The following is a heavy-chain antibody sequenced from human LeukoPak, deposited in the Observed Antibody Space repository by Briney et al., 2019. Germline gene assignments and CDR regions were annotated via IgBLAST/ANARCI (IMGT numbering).Heavy chain of an antibody. CDR2: IYYSGST. V-gene: IGHV4-39*01. CDR1: GGSINNNDFY. D-gene: IGHD7-27*01. Sequence: SGTLSLTCTVSGGSINNNDFYWGWIRQPPGKGLEWIGTIYYSGSTYYKSSLKSRVTISEDMSKNQFSLKLSSVTAADTAVYYCATWKLGPDYYFDYWGQGTLVTVSS. CDR3: ATWKLGPDYYFDY. J-gene: IGHJ4*02.